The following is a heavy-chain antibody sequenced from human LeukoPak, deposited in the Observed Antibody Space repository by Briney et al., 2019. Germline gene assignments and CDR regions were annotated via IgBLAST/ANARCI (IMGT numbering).Heavy chain of an antibody. Sequence: PSETLSLTCAVSGGSISSSSWWSWVRQPPGKGLEWIGYIYHSGSTYYNPSLKSRVTISVDRSKNQFSLKLSSVTAADTAVYYCARMRVLAAAGTREFDYWGQGTLVTVSS. CDR3: ARMRVLAAAGTREFDY. D-gene: IGHD6-13*01. V-gene: IGHV4-4*02. J-gene: IGHJ4*02. CDR1: GGSISSSSW. CDR2: IYHSGST.